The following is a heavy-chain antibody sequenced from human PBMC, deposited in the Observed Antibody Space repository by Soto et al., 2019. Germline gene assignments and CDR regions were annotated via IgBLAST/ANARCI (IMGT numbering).Heavy chain of an antibody. D-gene: IGHD3-22*01. J-gene: IGHJ4*02. CDR3: ARVRDYYDSSGYYVDY. Sequence: ASVKVSCKASGYTFTSYGISWVRQAPGQGLEWMGRISAYNGNTNYAQKLQGRVTTTTDTSTSTAYMELRSLRSDDTAVYYCARVRDYYDSSGYYVDYWGQGTLVTVSS. CDR1: GYTFTSYG. CDR2: ISAYNGNT. V-gene: IGHV1-18*01.